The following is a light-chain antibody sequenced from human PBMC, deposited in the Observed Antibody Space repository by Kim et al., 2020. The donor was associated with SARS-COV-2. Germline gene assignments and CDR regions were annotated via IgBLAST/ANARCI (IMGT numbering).Light chain of an antibody. CDR3: QQFGISPSYT. J-gene: IGKJ2*01. Sequence: EIVLTQSPGTLSLSPGERATLSCRASQTVSSSYLAWYQQKPGQAPRLLIYSASSRATGIPDRFSGSGSGTDFTLTISRLQPEDFAVYYCQQFGISPSYTFGQGTKLEIK. V-gene: IGKV3-20*01. CDR1: QTVSSSY. CDR2: SAS.